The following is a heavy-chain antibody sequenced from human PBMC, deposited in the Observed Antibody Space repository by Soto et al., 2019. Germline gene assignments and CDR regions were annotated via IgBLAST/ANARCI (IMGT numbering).Heavy chain of an antibody. CDR3: VRDGTKTLRDWFDP. V-gene: IGHV4-4*07. D-gene: IGHD1-1*01. Sequence: SETLSLTCTVSGASISGYHWSWIRKSAGKGLEWIGRIYATGTTDYNPSLKSRVMMSVDTSKKQFSLRLRSVTAADTAVYYCVRDGTKTLRDWFDPWGQGISVTVSS. CDR1: GASISGYH. CDR2: IYATGTT. J-gene: IGHJ5*02.